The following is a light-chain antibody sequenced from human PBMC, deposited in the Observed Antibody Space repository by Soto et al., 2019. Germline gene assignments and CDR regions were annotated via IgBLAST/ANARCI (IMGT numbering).Light chain of an antibody. Sequence: PGDTATLSCRASQSIGIYLAWYQQTPGQSPRLLIYEASNRATGVPAKFSGTGSGTDFTLTISSLESEDFGIYYCQQRSTWPLTFGGGTRVEI. J-gene: IGKJ4*01. CDR1: QSIGIY. CDR2: EAS. V-gene: IGKV3-11*01. CDR3: QQRSTWPLT.